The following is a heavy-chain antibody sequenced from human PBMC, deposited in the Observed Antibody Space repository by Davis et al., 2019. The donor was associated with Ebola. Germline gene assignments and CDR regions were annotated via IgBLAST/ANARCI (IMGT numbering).Heavy chain of an antibody. CDR2: INPNSGGT. V-gene: IGHV1-2*06. CDR1: GYTFTGYY. CDR3: ARDVSVYYYYGMDV. Sequence: ASVKVSCKASGYTFTGYYMHWVRQAPGQGLEWMGRINPNSGGTNYAQKFQGRVTMTRDTSISTDYMELSRLRSDDTAVYYCARDVSVYYYYGMDVWGKGTTVTVSS. D-gene: IGHD2-8*01. J-gene: IGHJ6*04.